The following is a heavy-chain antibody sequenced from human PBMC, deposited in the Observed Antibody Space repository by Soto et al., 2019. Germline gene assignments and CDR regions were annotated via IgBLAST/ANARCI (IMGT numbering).Heavy chain of an antibody. Sequence: GGSLRLSCAASGFAFSNYAMHWVRQAPGKGLEWVSSISTSIDATYYADSVKGRFTISRDDSKNTLYLQMSSLRAEDSAVYYCAKDRTVAARHFDYWGQGTQVTVSS. V-gene: IGHV3-23*01. CDR3: AKDRTVAARHFDY. D-gene: IGHD6-6*01. CDR1: GFAFSNYA. CDR2: ISTSIDAT. J-gene: IGHJ4*02.